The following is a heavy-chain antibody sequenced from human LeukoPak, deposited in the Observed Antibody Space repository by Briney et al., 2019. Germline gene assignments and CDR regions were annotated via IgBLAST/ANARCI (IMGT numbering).Heavy chain of an antibody. CDR1: GFTFSSYA. V-gene: IGHV3-30-3*01. CDR2: ISYDGSNK. CDR3: ARDYYDSSGYPDY. J-gene: IGHJ4*02. D-gene: IGHD3-22*01. Sequence: GRSLRLSCAASGFTFSSYAMAWVGQAPGKGLEWVAVISYDGSNKYYADSVKGRFTISRDNSKNTLYLQMNSLRAEDTAVYYCARDYYDSSGYPDYWGQGTLVTVSS.